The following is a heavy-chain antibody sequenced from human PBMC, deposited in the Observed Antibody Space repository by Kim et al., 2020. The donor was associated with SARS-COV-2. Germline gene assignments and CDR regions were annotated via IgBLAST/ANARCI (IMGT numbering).Heavy chain of an antibody. D-gene: IGHD6-6*01. J-gene: IGHJ2*01. CDR2: IYYSGST. V-gene: IGHV4-39*01. CDR3: ARLAGYSSSSSLRYWYFDL. CDR1: GGSISSSSYY. Sequence: SETLSLTCTVSGGSISSSSYYWGWIRQPPGKGLEWIGSIYYSGSTYYNPSLKSRVTISVDTSKNQFSLKLSSVTAADTAVYYCARLAGYSSSSSLRYWYFDLWGRGPLVTVSS.